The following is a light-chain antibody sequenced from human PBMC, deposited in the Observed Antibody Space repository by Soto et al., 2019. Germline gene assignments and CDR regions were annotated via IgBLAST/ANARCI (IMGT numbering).Light chain of an antibody. CDR3: QKYGSQYPWT. CDR1: QSVSSNY. V-gene: IGKV3-20*01. Sequence: EIVLTQSPGTLSLSPGERATLSCRASQSVSSNYLAWYQQKPGQAPRLLIYGASSRATGLPDRFSGSVSGTEFTLTIRRLEPEDFAVYYWQKYGSQYPWTVGQGTKVDIK. J-gene: IGKJ1*01. CDR2: GAS.